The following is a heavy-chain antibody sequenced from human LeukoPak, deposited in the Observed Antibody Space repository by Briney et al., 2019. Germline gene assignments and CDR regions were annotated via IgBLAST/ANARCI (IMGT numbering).Heavy chain of an antibody. CDR3: ARGRYCSGGSCYSHWFDP. CDR1: GYTFTSYD. Sequence: GASVKVSCKASGYTFTSYDINWVRQATGQGLEWMGWMNPNSGNTGYAQKFQGRVTMTRNTSISTAYMELCSPRSEDTAVYYCARGRYCSGGSCYSHWFDPWGQGTLVTVSS. V-gene: IGHV1-8*01. D-gene: IGHD2-15*01. CDR2: MNPNSGNT. J-gene: IGHJ5*02.